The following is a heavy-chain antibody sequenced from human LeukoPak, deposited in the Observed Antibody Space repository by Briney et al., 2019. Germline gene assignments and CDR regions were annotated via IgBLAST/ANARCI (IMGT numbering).Heavy chain of an antibody. CDR2: IHNTGRT. CDR3: AKMTIHGDSVL. J-gene: IGHJ4*02. Sequence: SETPSLTCTLSGGSDSIDYWNWIRQAPGKGMEWIAYIHNTGRTNYNPSLKSRLFVSVDRSKNQASLNLNSMTAADTAIYYCAKMTIHGDSVLWGQGILVTVSS. D-gene: IGHD4-17*01. CDR1: GGSDSIDY. V-gene: IGHV4-59*02.